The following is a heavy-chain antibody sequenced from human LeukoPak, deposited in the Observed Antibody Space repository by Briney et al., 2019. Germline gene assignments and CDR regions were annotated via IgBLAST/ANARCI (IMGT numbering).Heavy chain of an antibody. Sequence: GASVTVSCKASGYTFTGYYMHWVRQAPGQGLEWMGRINPNSGGTNYAQKFQGRVTMTRDTSISTAYMELSRLRSDDTAVYYCARGIEYCSSTSCDDYWGQGTLVTVSS. V-gene: IGHV1-2*06. CDR1: GYTFTGYY. D-gene: IGHD2-2*01. CDR3: ARGIEYCSSTSCDDY. CDR2: INPNSGGT. J-gene: IGHJ4*02.